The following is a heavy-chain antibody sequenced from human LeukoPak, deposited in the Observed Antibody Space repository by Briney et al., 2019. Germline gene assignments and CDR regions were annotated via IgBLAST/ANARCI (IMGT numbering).Heavy chain of an antibody. CDR1: GFSLSTTGVG. CDR3: AHRPWIFGVVSQAFDY. CDR2: IYWDDDK. Sequence: SGPTLVNPTPPLTLTCTFSGFSLSTTGVGVGWIRQPPGKALEWLALIYWDDDKRYSPSLKSRLTITKDTSKNQVVLTMTNMDPVDTATYYCAHRPWIFGVVSQAFDYWGQGALVTVSS. J-gene: IGHJ4*02. V-gene: IGHV2-5*02. D-gene: IGHD3-3*01.